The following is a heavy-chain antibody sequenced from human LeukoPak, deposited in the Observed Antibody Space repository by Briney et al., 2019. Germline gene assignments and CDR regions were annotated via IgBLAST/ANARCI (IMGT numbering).Heavy chain of an antibody. V-gene: IGHV1-58*02. CDR3: AARAEAARRIFDY. CDR2: IVVGSGNT. CDR1: GYTFTSYY. J-gene: IGHJ4*02. Sequence: SVKVSCKASGYTFTSYYMHWVRQARGQRLEWIGWIVVGSGNTNYAQKFQERVTITRDMSTSTAYMELSSLRSEDTAVYYCAARAEAARRIFDYWGQGTLVTVSS. D-gene: IGHD6-6*01.